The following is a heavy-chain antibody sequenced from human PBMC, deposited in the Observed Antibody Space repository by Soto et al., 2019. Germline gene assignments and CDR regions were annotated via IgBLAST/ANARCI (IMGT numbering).Heavy chain of an antibody. J-gene: IGHJ6*02. CDR3: ALEWGIITFGGVPPWLRALGMDV. CDR1: GFTFSSYG. Sequence: GGSLRLSCAASGFTFSSYGMHWVRQAPGKGLECVAVIWYEGSNKYYADSVKGRFTISRDNSKNTLYLQMNSLRAEDTVVYYCALEWGIITFGGVPPWLRALGMDVWGQGTTVTVAS. V-gene: IGHV3-33*01. D-gene: IGHD3-16*01. CDR2: IWYEGSNK.